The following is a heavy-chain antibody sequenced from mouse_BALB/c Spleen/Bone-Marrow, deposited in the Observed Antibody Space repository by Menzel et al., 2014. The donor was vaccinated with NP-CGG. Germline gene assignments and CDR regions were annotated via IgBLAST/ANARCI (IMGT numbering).Heavy chain of an antibody. J-gene: IGHJ4*01. Sequence: QVQLQQSGAELAKPGASVKMSCKASGYTLTSYWMHWVKQRPGQGLEWIGYINPSTGYTEYNQKFKDKATLTADKSSSTAYMQRSSLTSEDSAVYYCARQITTVDYAMDYWGQGTSVTVSS. CDR1: GYTLTSYW. CDR2: INPSTGYT. CDR3: ARQITTVDYAMDY. V-gene: IGHV1-7*01. D-gene: IGHD1-1*01.